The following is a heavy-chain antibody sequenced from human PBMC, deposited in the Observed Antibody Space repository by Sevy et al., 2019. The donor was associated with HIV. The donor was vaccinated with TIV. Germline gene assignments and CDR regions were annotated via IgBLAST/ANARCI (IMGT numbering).Heavy chain of an antibody. CDR2: ILYDGSNK. Sequence: GWSLRLSCTASGFTFSTYGLHWVRQAPGKGLEWVAVILYDGSNKYYGDSVKGRFTISRDNSKNTLYLQMNSLRGEDTAVYYCARGLAALPGYYYGMDVWGQGTTVTVSS. D-gene: IGHD6-6*01. V-gene: IGHV3-30*04. CDR1: GFTFSTYG. CDR3: ARGLAALPGYYYGMDV. J-gene: IGHJ6*02.